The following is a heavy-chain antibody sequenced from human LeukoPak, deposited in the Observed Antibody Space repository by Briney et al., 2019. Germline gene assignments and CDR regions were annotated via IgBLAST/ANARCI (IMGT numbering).Heavy chain of an antibody. J-gene: IGHJ6*03. CDR1: GGSFTFTSHA. Sequence: SVKVSCKASGGSFTFTSHAISWVRQAPGQGLEWMGGLIPIYGSANYAQKFQGRVTMTRNTSISTAYMELSSLRSEDTAVYYCARQRYSYGPPPDYYYYYMDVWGKGTTVTVSS. CDR2: LIPIYGSA. CDR3: ARQRYSYGPPPDYYYYYMDV. V-gene: IGHV1-69*05. D-gene: IGHD5-18*01.